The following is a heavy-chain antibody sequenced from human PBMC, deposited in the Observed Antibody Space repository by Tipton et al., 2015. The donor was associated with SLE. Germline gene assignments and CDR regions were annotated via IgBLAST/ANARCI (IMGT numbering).Heavy chain of an antibody. CDR3: AKDFCGGDCSTWYFDL. V-gene: IGHV3-23*01. Sequence: SLRLSCAASGFTFSSYAMSWVRQAPGKGLEWVSTIVGSGGGTYYADSVKGRFTISRDNSKNTLYLLMNSLRAEDTAVYYCAKDFCGGDCSTWYFDLWGRGTLVTVSS. CDR2: IVGSGGGT. CDR1: GFTFSSYA. D-gene: IGHD2-21*02. J-gene: IGHJ2*01.